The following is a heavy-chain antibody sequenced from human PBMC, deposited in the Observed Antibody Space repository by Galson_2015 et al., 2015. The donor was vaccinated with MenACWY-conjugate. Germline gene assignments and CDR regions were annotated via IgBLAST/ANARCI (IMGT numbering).Heavy chain of an antibody. Sequence: SLRLSCAASGFTFNNYWMSWVRQVPGKGPECVANIKQDGSEKYYVDSVRGRFTISRDNAKSSLFLQIHSLRVEDTAVYYCATAGSYRFDYWGQGALVTVSS. CDR1: GFTFNNYW. D-gene: IGHD1-26*01. CDR3: ATAGSYRFDY. J-gene: IGHJ4*02. CDR2: IKQDGSEK. V-gene: IGHV3-7*01.